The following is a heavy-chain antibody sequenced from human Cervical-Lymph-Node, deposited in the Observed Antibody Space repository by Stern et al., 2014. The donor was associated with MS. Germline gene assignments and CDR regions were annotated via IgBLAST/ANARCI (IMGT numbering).Heavy chain of an antibody. CDR1: GDSITSGGHY. V-gene: IGHV4-31*03. CDR2: IYNSGAT. J-gene: IGHJ5*02. D-gene: IGHD1-26*01. CDR3: ASRWSGTYYGQNWFDP. Sequence: VQLVESGPGLVKPSQTLSFTCTVSGDSITSGGHYWSWIRQHPGKGLEWIGYIYNSGATFYNPSLKGRVTISLDTSKSQFSLQLSSVTAADTAIYYCASRWSGTYYGQNWFDPWGQGILVTVST.